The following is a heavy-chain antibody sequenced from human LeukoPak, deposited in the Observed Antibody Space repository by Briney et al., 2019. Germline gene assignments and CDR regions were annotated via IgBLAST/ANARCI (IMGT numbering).Heavy chain of an antibody. Sequence: GGSLRLSCAASGFTFNRYSMNWVRQAPGEGLEWVSFIRFDSSIKYYADSVKGRFSISRDNSKNTVYLQINSLRAEDTAVYYCANQRRDSSSSSSRFHFDYWGQGTLVTVSS. V-gene: IGHV3-30*02. D-gene: IGHD6-6*01. CDR3: ANQRRDSSSSSSRFHFDY. CDR1: GFTFNRYS. J-gene: IGHJ4*02. CDR2: IRFDSSIK.